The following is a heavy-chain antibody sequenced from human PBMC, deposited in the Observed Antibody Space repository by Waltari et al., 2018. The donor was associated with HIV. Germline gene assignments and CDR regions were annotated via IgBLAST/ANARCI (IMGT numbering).Heavy chain of an antibody. CDR1: GFTFSSFW. D-gene: IGHD6-13*01. CDR2: IKEDGSEI. Sequence: EVRLVESGGGLVQPGGSLRLSCAAPGFTFSSFWMTWVRQAPGKGLEWVANIKEDGSEIHYVDSVKGRFTISRDNAKNSLYLQMNSLRAEDTAVYYCARRQQLTDWGQGTLATVSS. V-gene: IGHV3-7*01. CDR3: ARRQQLTD. J-gene: IGHJ4*02.